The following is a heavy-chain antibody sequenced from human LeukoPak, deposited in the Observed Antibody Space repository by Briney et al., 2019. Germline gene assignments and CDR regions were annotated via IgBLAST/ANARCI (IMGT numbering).Heavy chain of an antibody. D-gene: IGHD1-20*01. CDR2: ISSSGSTI. CDR1: GGSISSTTHY. J-gene: IGHJ4*02. Sequence: LSLTCTVSGGSISSTTHYWSWIRQPPGKGLEWVSYISSSGSTINYADSVKGRFTISRDNAKNSLYLQMNSLRAEDTAVYYCARGEDHNWNFYWGQGTLVTVSS. V-gene: IGHV3-11*04. CDR3: ARGEDHNWNFY.